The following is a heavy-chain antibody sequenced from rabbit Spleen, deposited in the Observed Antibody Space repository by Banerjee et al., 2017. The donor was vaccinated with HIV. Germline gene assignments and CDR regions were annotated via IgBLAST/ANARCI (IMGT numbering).Heavy chain of an antibody. CDR1: GFSFSSSYW. J-gene: IGHJ4*01. Sequence: QQQLVESGGGLVKPGASLTLTCTASGFSFSSSYWMCWVRQAPGKGLEWIACIVISSGSTYYPNWAKGRFTISRTSSTTVTLQMTSLTAADTATYFCARDPWTGDNDATSFNLWGPGTLVTVS. CDR2: IVISSGST. V-gene: IGHV1S45*01. CDR3: ARDPWTGDNDATSFNL. D-gene: IGHD2-1*01.